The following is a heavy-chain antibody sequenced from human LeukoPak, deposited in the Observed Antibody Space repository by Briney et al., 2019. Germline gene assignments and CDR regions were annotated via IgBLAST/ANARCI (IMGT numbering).Heavy chain of an antibody. V-gene: IGHV4-59*01. CDR1: GGSISSYY. J-gene: IGHJ5*02. D-gene: IGHD3-22*01. CDR3: ARAVGYYDSSGYQGWFDP. CDR2: IYYSGST. Sequence: SETLSLTCTVSGGSISSYYWSWIRQPPGKGLEWIGYIYYSGSTNYNPSLKSRVTISVDTSKNQFSLKLSSVTAADTAVYYCARAVGYYDSSGYQGWFDPWGQGTLVTVSS.